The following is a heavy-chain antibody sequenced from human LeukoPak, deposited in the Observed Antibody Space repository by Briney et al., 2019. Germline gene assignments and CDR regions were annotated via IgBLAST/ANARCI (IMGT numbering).Heavy chain of an antibody. D-gene: IGHD6-6*01. CDR3: ATDRAEAPIAARRGFDY. V-gene: IGHV3-23*01. CDR1: GFTFSSYA. J-gene: IGHJ4*02. CDR2: ISGNGDTT. Sequence: GGSLRLSCAASGFTFSSYAMNWVRQAPGKGLEWVSAISGNGDTTYYADSVKGRFTISRDNSKNTLYLQMSNLRAEDTAIYYCATDRAEAPIAARRGFDYWGQGTLVTVSS.